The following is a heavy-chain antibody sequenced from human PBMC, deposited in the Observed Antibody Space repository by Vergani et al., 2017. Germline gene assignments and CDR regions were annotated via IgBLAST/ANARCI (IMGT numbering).Heavy chain of an antibody. D-gene: IGHD6-19*01. CDR3: ARDQALTRGIAVAGLDY. V-gene: IGHV3-30-3*01. Sequence: QVQLVESGGGVVQPGRSLRLSCAASGFTFSSYAMHWVRQAPGKGLEWVAVISYDGSNKYYADSVKGRFTISRDNSKNTLYLQMNSLRAEDTAVYYCARDQALTRGIAVAGLDYWGQGTLGTVSS. CDR2: ISYDGSNK. CDR1: GFTFSSYA. J-gene: IGHJ4*02.